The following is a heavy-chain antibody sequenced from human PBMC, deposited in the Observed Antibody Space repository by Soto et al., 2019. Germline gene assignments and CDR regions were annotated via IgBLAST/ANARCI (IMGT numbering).Heavy chain of an antibody. J-gene: IGHJ4*01. CDR1: GYTFTSYD. V-gene: IGHV1-8*01. Sequence: ASVKVSCKASGYTFTSYDINWVRQATGQGLEWMGWMNPNSGNTGYAQKFQGRVTMTRNTSISTAYMELSGLRSEDTAVYYCARPITIFGVVNMNFDYWRHGIEVTVSS. CDR3: ARPITIFGVVNMNFDY. D-gene: IGHD3-3*01. CDR2: MNPNSGNT.